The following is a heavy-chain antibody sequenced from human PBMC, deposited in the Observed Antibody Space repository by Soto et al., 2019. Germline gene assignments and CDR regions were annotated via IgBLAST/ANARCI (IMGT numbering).Heavy chain of an antibody. CDR3: AADSSILAVEVLLRGGMDV. V-gene: IGHV1-58*01. J-gene: IGHJ6*02. CDR1: GFTFTSSA. Sequence: SVKVSCKASGFTFTSSAVQWVRQARGQRLEWIGWIVVGSGDTNYAQKFQERVTITRDMSTSTAYMELSSLRSEDTAVYYCAADSSILAVEVLLRGGMDVWGQGTTVTVSS. CDR2: IVVGSGDT. D-gene: IGHD6-13*01.